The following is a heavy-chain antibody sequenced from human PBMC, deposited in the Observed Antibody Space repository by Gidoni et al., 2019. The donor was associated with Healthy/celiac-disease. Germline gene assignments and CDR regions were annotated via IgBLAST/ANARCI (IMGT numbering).Heavy chain of an antibody. Sequence: EVQLVESGGGLVQPGRSLRLSCAASGFTFDDYARHWVRQAPGKGLEWVSGISWNSGSIGYADSVKGRFTISRDNAKNSLYLQMNSLRAEDTALYYCAKEYTYYYGSSGSPFDYWGQGTLVTVSS. J-gene: IGHJ4*02. CDR3: AKEYTYYYGSSGSPFDY. CDR1: GFTFDDYA. CDR2: ISWNSGSI. D-gene: IGHD3-22*01. V-gene: IGHV3-9*01.